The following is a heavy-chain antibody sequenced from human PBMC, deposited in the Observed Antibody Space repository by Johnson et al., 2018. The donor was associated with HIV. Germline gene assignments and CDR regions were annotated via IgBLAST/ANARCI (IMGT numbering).Heavy chain of an antibody. CDR2: IHSGGST. J-gene: IGHJ3*02. CDR3: AKVRYYDRDAFDI. Sequence: VQLVESGGGLVQPGGSLRLSCAASGLSFSNFGIHWVRQAPGKGMEWVSVIHSGGSTYYADSAKGRFTISRDNSKNTLYLQMNSLRAEDTAVHYCAKVRYYDRDAFDIWGQGTMVTVSS. CDR1: GLSFSNFG. D-gene: IGHD3-22*01. V-gene: IGHV3-23*04.